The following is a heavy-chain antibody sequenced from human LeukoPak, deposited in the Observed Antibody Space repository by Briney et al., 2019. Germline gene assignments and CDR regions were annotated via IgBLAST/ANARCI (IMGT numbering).Heavy chain of an antibody. J-gene: IGHJ5*02. CDR2: IYSGGSI. D-gene: IGHD1/OR15-1a*01. CDR3: ARVKTARTNWFDP. CDR1: GFTVSSDY. V-gene: IGHV3-66*01. Sequence: GGSLRLSCAASGFTVSSDYMSWVRQAPGKGLEWVSVIYSGGSIYYADSVKGRFTISRDNSKNTVYLQMNSLRAEDTAVYYCARVKTARTNWFDPWGQGTLVTVSS.